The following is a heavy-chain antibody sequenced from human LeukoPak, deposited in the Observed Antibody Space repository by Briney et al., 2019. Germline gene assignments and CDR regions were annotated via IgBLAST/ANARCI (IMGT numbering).Heavy chain of an antibody. Sequence: ASVKVSCKASGYTFTSYGISWVRQAPGQGLEWMGCISAYNGNTNYAQKLQGRVTMTTDTSTSTAYMELRSLRSDDTAVYYCARGQPLDDYAGYYYGMDVWGQGTTVTVSS. CDR1: GYTFTSYG. V-gene: IGHV1-18*01. CDR2: ISAYNGNT. D-gene: IGHD4-17*01. J-gene: IGHJ6*02. CDR3: ARGQPLDDYAGYYYGMDV.